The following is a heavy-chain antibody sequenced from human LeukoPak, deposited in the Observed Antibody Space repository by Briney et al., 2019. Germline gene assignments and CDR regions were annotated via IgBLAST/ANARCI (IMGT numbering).Heavy chain of an antibody. J-gene: IGHJ4*02. CDR1: GFTFSSYA. V-gene: IGHV3-23*01. D-gene: IGHD3-22*01. CDR2: ISGSGGST. Sequence: GGSLRLSYAASGFTFSSYAMSWVRQAPGKGLEWVSAISGSGGSTYYADSVKGRFTISRDNSKNTLYLQMNSLRAEDTAVYYCAKDGPLTYYYDSRGYYFDYWGQGTLVTVSS. CDR3: AKDGPLTYYYDSRGYYFDY.